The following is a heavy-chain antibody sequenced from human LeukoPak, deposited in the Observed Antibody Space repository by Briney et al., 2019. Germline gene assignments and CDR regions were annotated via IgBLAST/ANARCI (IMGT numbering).Heavy chain of an antibody. CDR2: INEGGNEK. D-gene: IGHD4-11*01. J-gene: IGHJ4*02. Sequence: GGSLRLSCAASGFTFRNYWMSWVRQVPGKGLEWVVNINEGGNEKNYVDSVKGRFTASRGNAQNSLYLQMNSLRAEDTGIYYCAKGGHYSFFDYWGQGTLVTVSS. CDR1: GFTFRNYW. V-gene: IGHV3-7*03. CDR3: AKGGHYSFFDY.